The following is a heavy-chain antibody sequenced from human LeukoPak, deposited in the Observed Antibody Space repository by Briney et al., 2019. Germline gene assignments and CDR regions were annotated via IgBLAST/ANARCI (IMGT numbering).Heavy chain of an antibody. CDR2: IIPIFGTA. CDR1: GSTFSSYA. Sequence: SVKVSCKASGSTFSSYAISWVRQAPGQGLEWMGGIIPIFGTANYAQKFQGRVTITADESTSTAYMELSSLRSEGTVVYYCARQPLTIFGVVINDYYMDVWGKGTTVTVSS. CDR3: ARQPLTIFGVVINDYYMDV. J-gene: IGHJ6*03. V-gene: IGHV1-69*13. D-gene: IGHD3-3*01.